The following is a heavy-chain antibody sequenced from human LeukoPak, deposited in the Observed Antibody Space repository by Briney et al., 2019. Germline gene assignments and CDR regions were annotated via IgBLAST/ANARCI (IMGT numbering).Heavy chain of an antibody. CDR2: IGKGGDP. CDR3: ARGGPKGFDP. Sequence: GGSLRLSCAASGFTFSSYDMHWVRQPTGKGLEWVSGIGKGGDPYYAGSVKGRFTISRENAKNSLYLQMNSLRAGDTAVYYCARGGPKGFDPWGQGTLVTVSS. J-gene: IGHJ5*02. V-gene: IGHV3-13*05. CDR1: GFTFSSYD.